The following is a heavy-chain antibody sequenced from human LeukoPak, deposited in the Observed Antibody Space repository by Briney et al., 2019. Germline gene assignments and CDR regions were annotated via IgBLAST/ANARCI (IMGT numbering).Heavy chain of an antibody. CDR3: ARLHIVVVPAATGGWFDP. V-gene: IGHV4-39*01. CDR1: GGSISSSSYY. CDR2: IYYSGST. D-gene: IGHD2-2*01. Sequence: ASETLSLTCTVSGGSISSSSYYWGWIRQPPGKGLEWIGSIYYSGSTYYNPSLKSRVTISVDTSKNQFSLKLSSVTAADTAVYYCARLHIVVVPAATGGWFDPRGQGTLVTVSS. J-gene: IGHJ5*02.